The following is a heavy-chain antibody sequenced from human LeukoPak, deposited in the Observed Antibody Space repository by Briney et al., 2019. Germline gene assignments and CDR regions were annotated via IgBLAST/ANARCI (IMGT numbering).Heavy chain of an antibody. J-gene: IGHJ5*02. CDR3: AKYGSSSS. V-gene: IGHV3-9*01. Sequence: GGYLRLSCAASGFTCDDYAMHWVRQAPGKGLEWVSGISWNSGSIGYADSLKGRFTISRDNAKNSLYLQMNSLRAEDTALYYCAKYGSSSSWGQGTLVTVSS. CDR1: GFTCDDYA. CDR2: ISWNSGSI. D-gene: IGHD6-6*01.